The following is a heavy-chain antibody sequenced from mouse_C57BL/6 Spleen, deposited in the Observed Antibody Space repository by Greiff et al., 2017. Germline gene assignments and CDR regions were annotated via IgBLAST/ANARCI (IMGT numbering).Heavy chain of an antibody. CDR2: INPSTGGT. J-gene: IGHJ1*03. Sequence: EVKLVESGPELVKPGASVKISCKASGYSFTGYYMNWVKQSPEKSLEWIGEINPSTGGTTYNQKFKAKATLTVDKSSSTAYMQLKSLTSDDSAVYYCARGGYYGYFDVWGTGTTVTVSS. D-gene: IGHD2-2*01. V-gene: IGHV1-42*01. CDR1: GYSFTGYY. CDR3: ARGGYYGYFDV.